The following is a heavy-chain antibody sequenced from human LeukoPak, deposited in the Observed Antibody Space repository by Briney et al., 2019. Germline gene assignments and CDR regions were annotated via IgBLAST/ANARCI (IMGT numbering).Heavy chain of an antibody. V-gene: IGHV3-30-3*01. J-gene: IGHJ4*02. Sequence: PAGSLRLSCAASGFSFSSYAMHWVRQAPGKGLEWVAVISYDGSNKYYADSVKGRFTISRDNSKHTLYLQMNSLRAEDTAVYYCARGAVVVVAANDEGGYFDYWGQGTLVTVSS. D-gene: IGHD2-15*01. CDR2: ISYDGSNK. CDR1: GFSFSSYA. CDR3: ARGAVVVVAANDEGGYFDY.